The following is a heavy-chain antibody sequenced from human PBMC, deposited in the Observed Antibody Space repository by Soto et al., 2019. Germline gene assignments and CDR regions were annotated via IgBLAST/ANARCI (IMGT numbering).Heavy chain of an antibody. CDR2: IYSTGTT. D-gene: IGHD3-10*01. CDR1: GFTVGNNY. Sequence: EVQLVESGGGLIQPGGSLKLSCAASGFTVGNNYMSWVRQAPGKGLEWVSLIYSTGTTKYADSVKGRFTVSRDNTKNRLYLQMNSLRAEDTAVYYCAKGGRGSGSHYNSFGYWGQGTLVTVSS. J-gene: IGHJ4*02. CDR3: AKGGRGSGSHYNSFGY. V-gene: IGHV3-53*01.